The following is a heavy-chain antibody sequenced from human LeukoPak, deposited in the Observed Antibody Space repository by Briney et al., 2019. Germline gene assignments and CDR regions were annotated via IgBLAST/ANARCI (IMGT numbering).Heavy chain of an antibody. CDR3: ARGGLEDGDYVFDY. CDR2: IRSKAYGGTT. CDR1: GFTCSDFA. V-gene: IGHV3-49*04. J-gene: IGHJ4*02. Sequence: QPVRCLRLSCTAAGFTCSDFAMNWVRQAPGKGLEWVGFIRSKAYGGTTEYAASVKGRFTISRDDSKSIAYLQMISLKSEDAAVYYCARGGLEDGDYVFDYWGQGTRVTVSS. D-gene: IGHD4-17*01.